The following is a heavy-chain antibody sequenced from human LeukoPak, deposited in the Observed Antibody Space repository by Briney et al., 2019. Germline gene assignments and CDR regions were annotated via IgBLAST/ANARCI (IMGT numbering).Heavy chain of an antibody. CDR2: IYSSGST. J-gene: IGHJ3*02. Sequence: SETLSLTCSVSGGSISSYYWSWLPQPAGQGLEWIGRIYSSGSTNYNPSLKSLVTMSVDTSKNQFSLKLSSVTAADTAVYYCARYGSTVFDIWGRGTMVTVSS. V-gene: IGHV4-4*07. CDR3: ARYGSTVFDI. CDR1: GGSISSYY. D-gene: IGHD2-2*03.